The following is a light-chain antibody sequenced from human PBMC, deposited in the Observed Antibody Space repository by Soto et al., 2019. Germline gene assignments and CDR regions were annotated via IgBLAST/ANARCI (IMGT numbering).Light chain of an antibody. CDR1: QSISSY. Sequence: DIQMTQSTSALSASVGDRGTMTCRASQSISSYLNWYQQKPGKAPKLLIYDASSLQSGVPSRFSGSGSGTDFTLTISSLQPDDFATYYWQHHCSMPAAFGQGTKVDIK. CDR3: QHHCSMPAA. V-gene: IGKV1-39*01. CDR2: DAS. J-gene: IGKJ1*01.